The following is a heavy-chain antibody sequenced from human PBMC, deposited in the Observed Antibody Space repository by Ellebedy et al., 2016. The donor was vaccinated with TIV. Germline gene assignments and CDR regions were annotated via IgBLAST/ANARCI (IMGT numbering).Heavy chain of an antibody. CDR1: GYTFTSYY. CDR3: ASQDSGSYYRDYYYYGMDV. J-gene: IGHJ6*02. CDR2: INPSGGST. Sequence: ASVKVSCKASGYTFTSYYMHWVRQAPGQGLEWMGIINPSGGSTSYAQKFQGRVTMTRDTSTSTVYMELSSLRSEDTAVYYCASQDSGSYYRDYYYYGMDVWGQGTTVTVSS. D-gene: IGHD1-26*01. V-gene: IGHV1-46*01.